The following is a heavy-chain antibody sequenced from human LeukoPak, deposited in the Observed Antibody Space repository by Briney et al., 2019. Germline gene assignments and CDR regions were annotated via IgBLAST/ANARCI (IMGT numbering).Heavy chain of an antibody. D-gene: IGHD3-22*01. Sequence: SETLSLTCTVSGGSISSGSYYWSWIRQPAGKGLEWIGRIYTSGSTNYNPSLKSRVTISVDTSKNQFSLKLSSVTAADTAVYYCASQSWDSSGYYFDYWGQGTLVTVSS. CDR3: ASQSWDSSGYYFDY. CDR1: GGSISSGSYY. CDR2: IYTSGST. V-gene: IGHV4-61*02. J-gene: IGHJ4*02.